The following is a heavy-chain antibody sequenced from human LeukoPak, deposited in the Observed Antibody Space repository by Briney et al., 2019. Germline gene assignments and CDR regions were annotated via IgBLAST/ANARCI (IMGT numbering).Heavy chain of an antibody. J-gene: IGHJ4*02. CDR2: IYTSGST. CDR3: ARGGDSSGYYYSIDY. V-gene: IGHV4-4*07. D-gene: IGHD3-22*01. CDR1: GGSISSYY. Sequence: SETLSLTCSVSGGSISSYYWSWIRQPAGKGLEWIGRIYTSGSTTYNPSFKSRVTTSVDTSNNQFSLKLSSVTAADTAVYYCARGGDSSGYYYSIDYWGQGTLVTVSS.